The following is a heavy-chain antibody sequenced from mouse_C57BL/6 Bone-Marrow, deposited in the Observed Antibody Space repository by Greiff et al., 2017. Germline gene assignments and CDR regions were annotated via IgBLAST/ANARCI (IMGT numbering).Heavy chain of an antibody. Sequence: QVQLQQPGAELVKPGASVKLSCKASGYTFTNYWMHWVKQRPGQGLECIGMMHPKGGSPDYNEKFKSEATLSVDKSSRTAYMELSSLTSEDSAVYYCAISYDYDDYTMDYWGQATSVTV. CDR1: GYTFTNYW. V-gene: IGHV1-64*01. D-gene: IGHD2-4*01. CDR2: MHPKGGSP. CDR3: AISYDYDDYTMDY. J-gene: IGHJ4*01.